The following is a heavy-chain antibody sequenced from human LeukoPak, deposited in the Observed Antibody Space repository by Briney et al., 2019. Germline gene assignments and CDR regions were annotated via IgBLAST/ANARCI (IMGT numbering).Heavy chain of an antibody. Sequence: ASVKVSCKASGYTFTGYYMHWVRQAPGQGLEWMGIINPSGGSTSYAQKFQGRVTMTRDTSTSTVYMELSSLRSEDTAVYYCARVVGATTEPDYWGQGTLVTVSS. CDR2: INPSGGST. CDR3: ARVVGATTEPDY. D-gene: IGHD1-26*01. V-gene: IGHV1-46*01. CDR1: GYTFTGYY. J-gene: IGHJ4*02.